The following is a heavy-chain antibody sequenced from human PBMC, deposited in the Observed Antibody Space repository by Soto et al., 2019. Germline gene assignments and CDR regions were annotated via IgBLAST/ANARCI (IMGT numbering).Heavy chain of an antibody. CDR3: AKMVTWDSSGYYQGGFDC. Sequence: EMHLVESGGGLVHPSRSLTISCAAFGFTFEDYAMHWVRQAPGRGLEWVSGISWNRGKVIYADSVKGRFTISRDNAKNSLFLQMNSLRPEDTALYYCAKMVTWDSSGYYQGGFDCWGQGTLVTVSS. J-gene: IGHJ4*02. CDR1: GFTFEDYA. V-gene: IGHV3-9*01. D-gene: IGHD3-22*01. CDR2: ISWNRGKV.